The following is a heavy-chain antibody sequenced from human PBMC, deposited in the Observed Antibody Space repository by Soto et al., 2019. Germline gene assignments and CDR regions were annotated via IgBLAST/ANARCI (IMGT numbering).Heavy chain of an antibody. Sequence: GASVQVSCKASGYTFTSYGISWVRQAPGQGLEWMGWISAYNGNTNYAQKIQGRVTMTTDTSTSTAYMELRSLRSDDTAVYYCARDRVSSGRSIYNYYYYGMDVWGQGTTVTVSS. CDR3: ARDRVSSGRSIYNYYYYGMDV. CDR1: GYTFTSYG. CDR2: ISAYNGNT. V-gene: IGHV1-18*01. D-gene: IGHD6-19*01. J-gene: IGHJ6*02.